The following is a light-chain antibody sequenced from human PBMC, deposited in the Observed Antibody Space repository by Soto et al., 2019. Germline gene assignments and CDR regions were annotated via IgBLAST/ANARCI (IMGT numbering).Light chain of an antibody. V-gene: IGKV3-20*01. J-gene: IGKJ1*01. CDR2: AAS. CDR3: QQYQFGTSQA. CDR1: RSVRSSS. Sequence: EIVLTQSPGTLSLSPGDRATLSCRASRSVRSSSFAWYQQKPGQAPRLLIYAASTRATGIPDRFSGSGSGTDFTLTISRLGPEDFAVYYCQQYQFGTSQAFGQGTKVDIK.